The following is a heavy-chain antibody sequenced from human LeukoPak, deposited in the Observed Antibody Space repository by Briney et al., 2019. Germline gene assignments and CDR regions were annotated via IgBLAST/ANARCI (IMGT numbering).Heavy chain of an antibody. Sequence: GGSLRLSCAASGFPFSTYWMSWVRQAPGKGLEWVANINQDGTEKYYVDSVKGRFTISRDYAKNSLYLQMNSLRVEDTVVYYCAKVAKYYYGPETYYFFEQWGQGTPVTASS. J-gene: IGHJ4*02. V-gene: IGHV3-7*01. CDR2: INQDGTEK. CDR1: GFPFSTYW. D-gene: IGHD3-10*01. CDR3: AKVAKYYYGPETYYFFEQ.